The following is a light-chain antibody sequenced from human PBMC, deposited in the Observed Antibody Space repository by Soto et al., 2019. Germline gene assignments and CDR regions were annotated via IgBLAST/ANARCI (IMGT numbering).Light chain of an antibody. CDR2: AAS. Sequence: DIQMTQSPSSLSASVGDRVTITCRASQSISSYLNWYQQKPGKAPKFLIYAASNLQSGVPSRFSGSGSGTDFTLTISSLQHEDFATYSCQQSYSTPTFGQGTKVEIK. CDR1: QSISSY. J-gene: IGKJ1*01. CDR3: QQSYSTPT. V-gene: IGKV1-39*01.